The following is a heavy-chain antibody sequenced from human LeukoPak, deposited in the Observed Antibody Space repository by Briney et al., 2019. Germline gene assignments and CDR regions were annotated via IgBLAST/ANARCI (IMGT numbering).Heavy chain of an antibody. CDR1: GYTFTSYG. Sequence: ASVKVSCKASGYTFTSYGISWVRQAPGQGLEWMGWISAYNGNTNYAQKLQGRVTMTTDTSTSTAYMELRSLRSDDTAVYYCARSEGGYCSGGSCSGDIWGKGTMVTVSS. CDR3: ARSEGGYCSGGSCSGDI. J-gene: IGHJ3*02. CDR2: ISAYNGNT. V-gene: IGHV1-18*01. D-gene: IGHD2-15*01.